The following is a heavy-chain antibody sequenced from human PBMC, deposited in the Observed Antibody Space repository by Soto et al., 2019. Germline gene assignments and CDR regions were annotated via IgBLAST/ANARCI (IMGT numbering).Heavy chain of an antibody. V-gene: IGHV3-48*02. J-gene: IGHJ5*02. CDR3: ARGDYFSWFDP. D-gene: IGHD3-3*01. CDR2: ISGSGYTT. Sequence: EVLLVESGGGLVQPGGSLRLSCVASGFTFSKFSMNWVRQAPGKGLEWLSHISGSGYTTYYADAVKGRFTISRDNSNNSLFLQMSSLRDEDTAVYYCARGDYFSWFDPWGQGILVTVSS. CDR1: GFTFSKFS.